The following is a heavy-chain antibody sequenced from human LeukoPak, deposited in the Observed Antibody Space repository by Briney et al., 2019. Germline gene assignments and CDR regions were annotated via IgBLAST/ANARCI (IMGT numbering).Heavy chain of an antibody. Sequence: GGSLRLSCVASGFSFNNYAMNWVRQAPGKGLEWVSLIIGSSGTTFYADSVKGRFTISRDKSKSTLYLQMNSLRAEDTAVYYCAKEAYDYIEIAYFDYWGQGSLVTVSS. V-gene: IGHV3-23*01. D-gene: IGHD5-12*01. J-gene: IGHJ4*02. CDR2: IIGSSGTT. CDR3: AKEAYDYIEIAYFDY. CDR1: GFSFNNYA.